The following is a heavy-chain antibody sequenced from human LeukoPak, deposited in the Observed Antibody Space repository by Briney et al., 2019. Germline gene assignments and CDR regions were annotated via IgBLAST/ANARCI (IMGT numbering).Heavy chain of an antibody. J-gene: IGHJ4*02. CDR2: IKHDASEK. CDR3: ARVRSGYYFDY. D-gene: IGHD6-19*01. Sequence: ETLSLTCTVSGGSISSYYWSWIRQPPGKGLEWVANIKHDASEKHYVDSVKGRFTISRDNAKNSLYLQMNSLRAEDTAVYYCARVRSGYYFDYWGQGTLVTVSS. V-gene: IGHV3-7*03. CDR1: GGSISSYY.